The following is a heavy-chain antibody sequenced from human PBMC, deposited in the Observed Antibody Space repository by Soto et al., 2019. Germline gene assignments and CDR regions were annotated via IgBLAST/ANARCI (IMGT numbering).Heavy chain of an antibody. CDR1: GYTFTSYD. Sequence: QVQLVQSGAEVKKPGASVKVSCKASGYTFTSYDINWVRQATGQGLEWMGWMNPNSGNTGYAQKFQGRVTMTRNTYVSTAYMELSSLRSEDTAVYYCARSPAFYCGPGNNWFGPWGQGTLVTVFS. D-gene: IGHD3-10*01. V-gene: IGHV1-8*01. CDR3: ARSPAFYCGPGNNWFGP. CDR2: MNPNSGNT. J-gene: IGHJ5*02.